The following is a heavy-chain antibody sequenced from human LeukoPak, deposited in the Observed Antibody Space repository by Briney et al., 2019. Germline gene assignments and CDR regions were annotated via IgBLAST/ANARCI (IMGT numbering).Heavy chain of an antibody. V-gene: IGHV3-48*03. CDR3: ARGPYSSNWYVDY. CDR1: GFTLSSYE. D-gene: IGHD6-13*01. J-gene: IGHJ4*02. Sequence: GGSLRLSCAASGFTLSSYEMNWVRLAPGKGLEWISYISRTGSSIYYADSVKGRFTISRDSAKISLYLQMNSLRAEDTAVYYCARGPYSSNWYVDYWGQGTLVTVAS. CDR2: ISRTGSSI.